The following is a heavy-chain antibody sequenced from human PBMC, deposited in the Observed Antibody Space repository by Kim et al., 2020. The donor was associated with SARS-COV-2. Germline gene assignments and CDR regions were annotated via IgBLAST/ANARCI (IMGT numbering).Heavy chain of an antibody. CDR3: TRSGWVYDYGLDV. Sequence: GGSLRLSCAASGFNFDDFSMHWVRQAPGKGLEWVSLISWDGGSTYYADSVRGRFTISRDNSKNSLYLHMNSLRSEDTALYYCTRSGWVYDYGLDVWGQGTTVTVSS. D-gene: IGHD6-19*01. J-gene: IGHJ6*02. CDR2: ISWDGGST. CDR1: GFNFDDFS. V-gene: IGHV3-43*01.